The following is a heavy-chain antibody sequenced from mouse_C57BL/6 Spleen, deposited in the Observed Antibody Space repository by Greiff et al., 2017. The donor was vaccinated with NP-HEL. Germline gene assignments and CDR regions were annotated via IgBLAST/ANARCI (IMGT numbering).Heavy chain of an antibody. Sequence: QVQLQQPGAELVKPGASVKLSCKASGYTFTSYWMHWVKQRPGQGLEWIGMIHPNSGSTNYNEKFKSKATLTVDKSSSTAYMQLSSLTSEDSAVYYCARYDYDGYSLYAMDYWGQGTSVTVSS. D-gene: IGHD2-3*01. CDR2: IHPNSGST. CDR3: ARYDYDGYSLYAMDY. V-gene: IGHV1-64*01. J-gene: IGHJ4*01. CDR1: GYTFTSYW.